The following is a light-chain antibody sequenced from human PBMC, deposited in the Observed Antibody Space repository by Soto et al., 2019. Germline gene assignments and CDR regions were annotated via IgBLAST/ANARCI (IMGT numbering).Light chain of an antibody. CDR3: QQRSNWPLT. CDR2: DTS. V-gene: IGKV3-11*01. J-gene: IGKJ4*01. CDR1: QSVTSY. Sequence: EILLTQSPATLSLSPGERATLSCRASQSVTSYLAWYQQKPGQAPRLLIYDTSNRATGIPARFSGSGSRTDFTLTISSLEPEDFAVYYCQQRSNWPLTFGGGTTVEIK.